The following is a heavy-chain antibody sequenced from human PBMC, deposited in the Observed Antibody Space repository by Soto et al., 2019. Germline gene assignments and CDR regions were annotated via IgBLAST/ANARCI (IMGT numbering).Heavy chain of an antibody. J-gene: IGHJ5*02. CDR2: IDPRDSYV. CDR1: GYTFTTFW. V-gene: IGHV5-10-1*01. D-gene: IGHD2-2*01. Sequence: GESLKISCTGFGYTFTTFWISWVRQMPGKGLEWMGRIDPRDSYVNYSPSFQGHVTISLDKSISTAYLQWGSLKASHTAMYYCARLFCSTTTCDSWFDPWGQGTLVTVSS. CDR3: ARLFCSTTTCDSWFDP.